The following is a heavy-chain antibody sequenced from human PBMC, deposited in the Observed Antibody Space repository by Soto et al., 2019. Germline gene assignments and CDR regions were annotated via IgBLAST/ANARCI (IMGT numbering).Heavy chain of an antibody. CDR1: GYTFTSYA. V-gene: IGHV1-3*01. J-gene: IGHJ6*03. CDR2: INAGNGNT. D-gene: IGHD5-12*01. Sequence: GASVKVSCKASGYTFTSYAMHWVRQAPGQRLEWMGWINAGNGNTKYSQKFQGRVTITRDTSASTAYMELSSLRSEDTAVYYCARELRYSGYDGEKNYYYYMDVWGKGTTVTVSS. CDR3: ARELRYSGYDGEKNYYYYMDV.